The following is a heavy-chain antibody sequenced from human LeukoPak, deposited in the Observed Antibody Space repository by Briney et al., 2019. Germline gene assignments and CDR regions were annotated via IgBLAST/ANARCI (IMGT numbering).Heavy chain of an antibody. D-gene: IGHD3-16*02. CDR3: ARDRSRKDAFDI. CDR1: GFTFSSYS. CDR2: ISSSSSYI. V-gene: IGHV3-21*01. J-gene: IGHJ3*02. Sequence: GGSLRLSCAASGFTFSSYSMNWVRQAPRKGLEWVSSISSSSSYIYYADSVKGRFTISRDNAKNSLYLQMNSLRAEDTAVYYCARDRSRKDAFDIWGPGTMVTVAS.